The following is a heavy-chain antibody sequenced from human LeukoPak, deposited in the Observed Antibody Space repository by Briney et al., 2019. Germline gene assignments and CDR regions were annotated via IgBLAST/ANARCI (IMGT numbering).Heavy chain of an antibody. CDR3: ARARRYSYGLYYFDY. J-gene: IGHJ4*02. V-gene: IGHV4-30-4*08. CDR1: GGSISSGDYY. CDR2: IYYSGST. D-gene: IGHD5-18*01. Sequence: PSQTLSLTCTVSGGSISSGDYYWSWIRQPPGKGLEWIGYIYYSGSTYYNPSLKSRVTISVDTSKNQFSLKLSSVTAADTAVYYCARARRYSYGLYYFDYWGQGTLVTVSS.